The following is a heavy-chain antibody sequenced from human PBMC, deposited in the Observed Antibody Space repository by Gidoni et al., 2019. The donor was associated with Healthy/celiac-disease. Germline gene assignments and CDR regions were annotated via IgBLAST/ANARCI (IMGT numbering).Heavy chain of an antibody. V-gene: IGHV3-9*01. Sequence: EVQLVESGGGLVQPGRSLRISCAASGFTFDDYAMHWVRQAPGKGLEWVSGISWNSGSIGYADSVKGRFTISRDNAKNSLYLQMNSLRAEDTALYYCARDYDSSGYIDYWGQGTLVTVSS. CDR2: ISWNSGSI. J-gene: IGHJ4*02. CDR1: GFTFDDYA. CDR3: ARDYDSSGYIDY. D-gene: IGHD3-22*01.